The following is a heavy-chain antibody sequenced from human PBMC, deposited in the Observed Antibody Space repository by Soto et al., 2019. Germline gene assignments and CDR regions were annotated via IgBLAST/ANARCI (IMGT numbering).Heavy chain of an antibody. Sequence: ASGKVSDEASGYTVTSYGISGVRQAPGQGLEWMGWISAYNGNTNYAQKLQGRVTMTTDTSTSTAYMELRSLRSDDTAVYYCARLVQVTQDNWFDPWGQGTLVTVSS. CDR3: ARLVQVTQDNWFDP. V-gene: IGHV1-18*04. CDR2: ISAYNGNT. J-gene: IGHJ5*02. CDR1: GYTVTSYG. D-gene: IGHD2-21*02.